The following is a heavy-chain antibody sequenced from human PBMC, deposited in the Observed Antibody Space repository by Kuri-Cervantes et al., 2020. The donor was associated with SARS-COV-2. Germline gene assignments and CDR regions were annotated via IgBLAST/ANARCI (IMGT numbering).Heavy chain of an antibody. J-gene: IGHJ4*02. V-gene: IGHV1-18*04. CDR2: ISAYNGNT. CDR3: ARDMGDRLLWFGELLY. CDR1: GYTFTSYG. D-gene: IGHD3-10*01. Sequence: ASVKVSCKASGYTFTSYGISWVRQAPGQGLEWMGWISAYNGNTNYAQKLQGRVTMTTDTSTSTAYMELRSLRSDDTAVYYCARDMGDRLLWFGELLYWGLGTLVTVSS.